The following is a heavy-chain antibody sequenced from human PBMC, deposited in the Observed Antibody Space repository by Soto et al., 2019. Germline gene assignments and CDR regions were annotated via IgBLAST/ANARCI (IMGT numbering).Heavy chain of an antibody. D-gene: IGHD2-15*01. Sequence: ASVKVSCKASGYTLTELSMHWVRQAPGKGLEWMGGFDPEDGETIYAQKFQGRVTMTEDTSTDTAYMELSSLRSEDTAVYYCATAVVVVAANSFDIWGQGTMVTVSS. CDR2: FDPEDGET. V-gene: IGHV1-24*01. J-gene: IGHJ3*02. CDR1: GYTLTELS. CDR3: ATAVVVVAANSFDI.